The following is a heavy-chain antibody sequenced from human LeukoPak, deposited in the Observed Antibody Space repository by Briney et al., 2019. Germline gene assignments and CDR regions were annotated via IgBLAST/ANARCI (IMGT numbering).Heavy chain of an antibody. D-gene: IGHD1-26*01. J-gene: IGHJ5*02. CDR3: ARVSGSYMYGNWFDP. CDR1: GYTFTGYY. V-gene: IGHV1-2*02. CDR2: INPNSGGT. Sequence: ASVKVSCKASGYTFTGYYMHWVRQAPGQGLEWMGWINPNSGGTNYAQKLQGRVTMTTDTSTSTAYMELRSLRSDDTAVYYCARVSGSYMYGNWFDPWGQGTLVTVSS.